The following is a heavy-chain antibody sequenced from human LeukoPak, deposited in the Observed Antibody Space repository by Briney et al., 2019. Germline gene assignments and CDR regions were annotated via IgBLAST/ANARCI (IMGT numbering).Heavy chain of an antibody. D-gene: IGHD5-24*01. CDR2: INADASRT. Sequence: PGGSLRLSCAASGFTFNTYWMHWVRQAPGKGLVWVSSINADASRTNYADSVKGRRTVSRDNAKNTLYLQMNSLRAEDTAVYYCARVRIELATMLLDYWGQGTLVTVSS. V-gene: IGHV3-74*01. CDR1: GFTFNTYW. J-gene: IGHJ4*02. CDR3: ARVRIELATMLLDY.